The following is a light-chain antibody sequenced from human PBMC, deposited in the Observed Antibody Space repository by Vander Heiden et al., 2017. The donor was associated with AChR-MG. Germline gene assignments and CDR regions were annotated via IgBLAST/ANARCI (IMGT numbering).Light chain of an antibody. CDR3: ATWDSSRNDGV. CDR2: DNN. Sequence: QSVLTQPPSVSAAPGQKVTISCSGSTSNIGNNSVSWYQQLPGAAPKLLIYDNNKRPSGIPDRFSGAKSGTSAALGITGLQTGDEADYYCATWDSSRNDGVFGGGTKLTVL. CDR1: TSNIGNNS. V-gene: IGLV1-51*01. J-gene: IGLJ2*01.